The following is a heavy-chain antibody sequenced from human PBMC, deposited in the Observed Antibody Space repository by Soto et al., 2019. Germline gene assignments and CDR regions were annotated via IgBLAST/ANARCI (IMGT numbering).Heavy chain of an antibody. CDR2: ISTYNGNT. CDR1: GYTFTNYG. J-gene: IGHJ6*03. CDR3: ARTTVTASYYYMDV. Sequence: ASVKVSCKASGYTFTNYGFTWVRQAPGQGLEWLGWISTYNGNTKYAQKVQGRLTMTTGTSTSTANMELTSLRSDDTALYYCARTTVTASYYYMDVWGKGSTVTVSS. V-gene: IGHV1-18*01. D-gene: IGHD4-17*01.